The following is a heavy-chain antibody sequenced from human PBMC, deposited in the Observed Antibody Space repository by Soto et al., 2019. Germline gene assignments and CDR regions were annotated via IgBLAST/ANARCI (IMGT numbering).Heavy chain of an antibody. CDR1: GDSVSSNSAV. Sequence: QVQLQQSGPGLVKPSQTLSLTCAISGDSVSSNSAVWNWIRQSPSRGLEWLGRTYYRSKWYNDYAVYVKSRITINTDTSKNQFSLQLNSMTPADTDVYYCARGSRGFDPWGQGTLVTVSS. CDR2: TYYRSKWYN. V-gene: IGHV6-1*01. J-gene: IGHJ5*02. CDR3: ARGSRGFDP.